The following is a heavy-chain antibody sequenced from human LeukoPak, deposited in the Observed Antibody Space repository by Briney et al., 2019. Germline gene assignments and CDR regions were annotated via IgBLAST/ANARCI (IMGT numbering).Heavy chain of an antibody. Sequence: SETLSLTCTVSGGSISSSSYYWGWIRQPPGKGLEWIGSIYYSGSTYYNPSLKSRVTISVDTSKNQFSLKLSSVTAADTAVYYCARIMITFGGVIVIPGAFDIWGQGRMITVSS. V-gene: IGHV4-39*01. J-gene: IGHJ3*02. CDR1: GGSISSSSYY. CDR3: ARIMITFGGVIVIPGAFDI. D-gene: IGHD3-16*02. CDR2: IYYSGST.